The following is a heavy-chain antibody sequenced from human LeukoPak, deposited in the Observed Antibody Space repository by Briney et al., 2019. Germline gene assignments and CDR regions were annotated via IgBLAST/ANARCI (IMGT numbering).Heavy chain of an antibody. D-gene: IGHD4-11*01. CDR2: IIPMFGTP. CDR3: TKTSQSPVTSGVFDI. J-gene: IGHJ3*02. Sequence: SVKVSYKASGGSFRRSAISWVRQTAGQGLEWMGGIIPMFGTPNYAQKFRGIVSMTTEESTSTAYMELSSLTSEDTAVYYCTKTSQSPVTSGVFDIWGKGTMVTVSS. V-gene: IGHV1-69*05. CDR1: GGSFRRSA.